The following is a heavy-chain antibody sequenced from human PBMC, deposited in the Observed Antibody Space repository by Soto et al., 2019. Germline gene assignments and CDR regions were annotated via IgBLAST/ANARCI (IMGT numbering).Heavy chain of an antibody. V-gene: IGHV4-39*01. CDR1: GGSISSSSYY. CDR3: ARHVSGEALYYYYYYMDV. J-gene: IGHJ6*03. Sequence: QLQLQESGPGLVKPSETLSLTCTVSGGSISSSSYYWGWIRQPPGKGLEWIGSIYYSGSTYYNPSLKSRVTISVDTSKNQFSLKLSSVTAADTAVYYCARHVSGEALYYYYYYMDVWGKGTTVTVSS. D-gene: IGHD2-15*01. CDR2: IYYSGST.